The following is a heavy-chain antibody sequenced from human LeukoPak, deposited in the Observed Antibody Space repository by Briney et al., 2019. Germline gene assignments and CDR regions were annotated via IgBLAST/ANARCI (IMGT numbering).Heavy chain of an antibody. J-gene: IGHJ4*02. D-gene: IGHD3-10*01. V-gene: IGHV3-23*01. CDR2: IVGSGDST. CDR1: GFTFSSHV. CDR3: AREGGVIIIRGGDY. Sequence: GGSLRLSCAASGFTFSSHVMSWVRQAPGKGLEWVSSIVGSGDSTYYADSVKGRFTISRDTSKKTLYLQMNTLRAEDTAVYYCAREGGVIIIRGGDYWGQGTLVTVSS.